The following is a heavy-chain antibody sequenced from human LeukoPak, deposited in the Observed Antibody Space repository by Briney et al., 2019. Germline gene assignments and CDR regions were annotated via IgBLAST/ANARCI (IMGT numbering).Heavy chain of an antibody. Sequence: ASVKVSCKSSRYTFTGYYMHWVRQAPGQGLEWMGWINPNSGGTNYAQKFQGRVTMTRDMSTSTVYMELSSLRSEDTAVYYCARVDKSNVDTAMVFDFDYWGQGTLVTVSS. V-gene: IGHV1-2*02. CDR3: ARVDKSNVDTAMVFDFDY. CDR1: RYTFTGYY. D-gene: IGHD5-18*01. CDR2: INPNSGGT. J-gene: IGHJ4*02.